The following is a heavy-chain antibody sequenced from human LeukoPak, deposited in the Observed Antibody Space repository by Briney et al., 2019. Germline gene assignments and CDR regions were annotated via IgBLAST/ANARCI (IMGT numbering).Heavy chain of an antibody. CDR1: GGPISSYY. CDR3: ARTPSTTAAHFYYGMDA. Sequence: SETLSLTCTVSGGPISSYYWTWIRQPPGKRLEWIGYVYYSGSTNYNPSLKSRVTIAADTSKNQFSLKLTSVTAADTAVYFCARTPSTTAAHFYYGMDAWGQGTTVTVSS. J-gene: IGHJ6*02. D-gene: IGHD6-25*01. CDR2: VYYSGST. V-gene: IGHV4-59*01.